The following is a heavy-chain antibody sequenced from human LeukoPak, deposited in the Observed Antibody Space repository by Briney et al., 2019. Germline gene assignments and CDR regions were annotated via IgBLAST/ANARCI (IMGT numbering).Heavy chain of an antibody. V-gene: IGHV3-9*01. CDR1: GFTFDDYA. J-gene: IGHJ4*02. CDR3: AKNSGSYDLHY. D-gene: IGHD1-26*01. Sequence: PGRSLRLSCAASGFTFDDYAMHWVRQAPGKGLEWVSGISWNSGSRGYADSVKGRFTISRDNSKNTLYLQMNSLRAEDTAVYYCAKNSGSYDLHYWGQGTLVTVSS. CDR2: ISWNSGSR.